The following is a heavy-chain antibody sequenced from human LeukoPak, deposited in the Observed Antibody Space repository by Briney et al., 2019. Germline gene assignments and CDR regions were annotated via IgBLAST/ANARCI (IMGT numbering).Heavy chain of an antibody. D-gene: IGHD3-16*01. CDR2: IIPIFGTA. CDR1: GGTFSSYA. J-gene: IGHJ5*02. Sequence: SVKVSCKASGGTFSSYAISWVRQAPGQVLEWMGGIIPIFGTANFAQKFQGRVTITADKSTGTAYMELSSLRSEDTAVYYCAIDLRSYGPNWFDPWGQGTLVTVS. V-gene: IGHV1-69*06. CDR3: AIDLRSYGPNWFDP.